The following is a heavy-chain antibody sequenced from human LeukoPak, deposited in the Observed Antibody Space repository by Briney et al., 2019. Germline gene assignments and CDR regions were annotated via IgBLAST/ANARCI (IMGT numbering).Heavy chain of an antibody. CDR3: ARDRYYYDSSGYYYGLDY. Sequence: GGSLRLSCAASGFTFSSYWMSWVRQAPGKGLEWVANIKQDGNEKYYVDSVKGRFTISRDNAKNSLYLQMNSLRAEDTAVYYCARDRYYYDSSGYYYGLDYWGQGTLVTVSS. CDR2: IKQDGNEK. V-gene: IGHV3-7*01. D-gene: IGHD3-22*01. J-gene: IGHJ4*02. CDR1: GFTFSSYW.